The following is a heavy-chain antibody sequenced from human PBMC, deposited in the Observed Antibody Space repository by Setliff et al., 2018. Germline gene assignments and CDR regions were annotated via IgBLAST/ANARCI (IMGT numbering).Heavy chain of an antibody. CDR1: GGSISPHY. Sequence: SETLSLTCTVSGGSISPHYWSWIRQPAGKGLEWIGRVYNDGSTNYNPSLKSRLTMSVDTSQNQFSLKLRSVTAADTAVYFCAGAGHSYVGYFNSWGQGTLVTVSS. V-gene: IGHV4-4*07. CDR2: VYNDGST. J-gene: IGHJ5*02. CDR3: AGAGHSYVGYFNS. D-gene: IGHD5-18*01.